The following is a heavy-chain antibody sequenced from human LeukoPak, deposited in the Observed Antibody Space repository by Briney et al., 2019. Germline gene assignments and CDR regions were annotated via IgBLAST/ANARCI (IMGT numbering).Heavy chain of an antibody. Sequence: GGSLRLSCAASGFTFSSYSMNWVRQAPGKGLEWVSSISSSSYIYYADSVKGRFTISRDNAKNSLYLQMNSLRAEDTAVYYCAREGAMVRGVIMDGLGDYWGQGTLVTVSS. D-gene: IGHD3-10*01. V-gene: IGHV3-21*01. CDR3: AREGAMVRGVIMDGLGDY. J-gene: IGHJ4*02. CDR1: GFTFSSYS. CDR2: ISSSSYI.